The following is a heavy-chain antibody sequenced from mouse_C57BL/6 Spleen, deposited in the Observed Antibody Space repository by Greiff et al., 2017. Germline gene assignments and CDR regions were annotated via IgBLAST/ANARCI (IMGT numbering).Heavy chain of an antibody. V-gene: IGHV1-9*01. J-gene: IGHJ2*01. CDR3: ARRGFDYYGSSYFFDY. D-gene: IGHD1-1*01. CDR1: GYTFTGYW. Sequence: VQLQQSGAELMKPGASVKLSCKATGYTFTGYWIEWVKQRPGHGLEWIGEILPGSGSTNYNEKFKGKATFTADTSSNTAYMQLSSLTTDDSAIYYCARRGFDYYGSSYFFDYWGQGTTLTVSS. CDR2: ILPGSGST.